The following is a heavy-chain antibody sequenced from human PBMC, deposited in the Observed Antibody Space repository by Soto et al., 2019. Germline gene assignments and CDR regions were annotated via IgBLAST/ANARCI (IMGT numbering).Heavy chain of an antibody. V-gene: IGHV4-59*12. CDR3: AREWHYYDSSGYYYGRVDYFDY. J-gene: IGHJ4*02. CDR1: GGSISSYY. CDR2: IYYSGST. D-gene: IGHD3-22*01. Sequence: SETLSLTRTVSGGSISSYYWSWIRQPPGKGLEWIGYIYYSGSTYYNPSLKSRVTISVDTSKNQFSLKLSSVTAADTAVYYCAREWHYYDSSGYYYGRVDYFDYWGQGTLVTVSS.